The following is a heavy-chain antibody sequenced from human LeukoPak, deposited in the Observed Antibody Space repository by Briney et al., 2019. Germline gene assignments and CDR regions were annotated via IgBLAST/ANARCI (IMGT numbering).Heavy chain of an antibody. CDR3: AKSGRFGPVAYYFDY. Sequence: GGSLRLSCAASGFTFSSYAMSWVRQAPGKGLEWVSAISGSGGSTYYADSVKGRFTISRDNSKNTLYLQMNSLRAEDTAVYYCAKSGRFGPVAYYFDYWGQGTLVTVSS. J-gene: IGHJ4*02. CDR2: ISGSGGST. D-gene: IGHD3-16*01. CDR1: GFTFSSYA. V-gene: IGHV3-23*01.